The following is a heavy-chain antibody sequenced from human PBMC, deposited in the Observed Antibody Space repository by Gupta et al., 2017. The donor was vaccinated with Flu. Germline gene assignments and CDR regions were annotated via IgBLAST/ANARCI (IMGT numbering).Heavy chain of an antibody. CDR3: AKTRTGYSYGIDY. CDR2: ISYDGSNK. D-gene: IGHD5-18*01. V-gene: IGHV3-30*18. CDR1: GFTFSSYG. Sequence: QVQLVESGGGVVQPGRSLRLSCAASGFTFSSYGMHWVRQAPGKGLEWVAVISYDGSNKYYADSVKGRFTISRDNSKNTLYLQMNSLRAEDTAVYYCAKTRTGYSYGIDYWGQGTLVTVSS. J-gene: IGHJ4*02.